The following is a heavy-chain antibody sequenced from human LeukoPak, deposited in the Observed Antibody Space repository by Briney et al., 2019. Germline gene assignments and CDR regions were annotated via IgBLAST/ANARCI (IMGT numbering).Heavy chain of an antibody. CDR1: GFTLSDYY. J-gene: IGHJ6*03. V-gene: IGHV3-11*04. D-gene: IGHD5-18*01. Sequence: KPRGSLRLSCAASGFTLSDYYMNWIRQTPGKGLEWVSYITSGSSTYYGDSVKGRVTISRDNAKNSLYLQMNSLTAEDTAAYYCARGGYRYDYYYYMDVWGKGTTVTVSS. CDR2: ITSGSST. CDR3: ARGGYRYDYYYYMDV.